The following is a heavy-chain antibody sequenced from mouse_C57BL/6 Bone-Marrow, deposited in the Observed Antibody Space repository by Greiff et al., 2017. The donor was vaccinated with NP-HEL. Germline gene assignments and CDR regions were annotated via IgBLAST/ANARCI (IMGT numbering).Heavy chain of an antibody. CDR2: IHPNRGSP. V-gene: IGHV1-64*01. J-gene: IGHJ1*03. CDR1: GYTFTSYW. D-gene: IGHD2-4*01. Sequence: QVQLQQPGAELVKPGASVKLSCKASGYTFTSYWMHWVKQRPGQGLEWIGMIHPNRGSPNYNETFKSKATLTVDKSSSTAYMQLSSLTSEDSAVYYCARWLYYDYDWYFDVWGTGTTVTVSS. CDR3: ARWLYYDYDWYFDV.